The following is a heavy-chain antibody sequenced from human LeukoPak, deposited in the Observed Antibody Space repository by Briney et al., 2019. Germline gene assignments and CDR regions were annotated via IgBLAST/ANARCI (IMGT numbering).Heavy chain of an antibody. J-gene: IGHJ6*03. V-gene: IGHV4-59*11. CDR3: ARVLQNYYHLDV. Sequence: SETLSLTCTVSGFSINSHYWSWIRQPPGKGLEWIGFIYDSGSANYRSSLERRVTMTLDTSKNQFSLTLNSVTAADTAVYYCARVLQNYYHLDVWGKGTTVTVSS. CDR2: IYDSGSA. CDR1: GFSINSHY. D-gene: IGHD3-3*01.